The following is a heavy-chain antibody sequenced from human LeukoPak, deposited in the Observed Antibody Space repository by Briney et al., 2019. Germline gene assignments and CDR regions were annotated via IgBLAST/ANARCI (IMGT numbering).Heavy chain of an antibody. CDR2: ISSSSSYI. Sequence: GGSLRLSCAASGFTFSSYSMNWVRQAPGKGLEWVSSISSSSSYIYYADSVKGRFTISRDNAKNSLYLQMNSLRAEDTAVYYCAREGARITMIVVAPDAFDIWGQGTMATVSS. V-gene: IGHV3-21*01. CDR1: GFTFSSYS. D-gene: IGHD3-22*01. CDR3: AREGARITMIVVAPDAFDI. J-gene: IGHJ3*02.